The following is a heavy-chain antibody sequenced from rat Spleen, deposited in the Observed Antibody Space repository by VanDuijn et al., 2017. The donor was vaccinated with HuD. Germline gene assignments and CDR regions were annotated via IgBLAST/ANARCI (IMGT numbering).Heavy chain of an antibody. D-gene: IGHD1-11*01. CDR1: GFTFSDYY. Sequence: EVQLVESDGGLVRPGRSLKLSCAASGFTFSDYYMAWVRQAPTEGLEWVATFSYDGRTTYYRDSVKGRFTISRDNAKTTLYLQMDSLRSEDTATYYCARRHYGYTDYFDYWGQGVMVTVSS. CDR2: FSYDGRTT. J-gene: IGHJ2*01. CDR3: ARRHYGYTDYFDY. V-gene: IGHV5-29*01.